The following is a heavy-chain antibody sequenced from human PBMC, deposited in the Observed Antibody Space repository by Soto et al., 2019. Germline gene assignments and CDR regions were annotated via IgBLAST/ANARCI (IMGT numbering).Heavy chain of an antibody. CDR3: ARDHMEKCSGGSCYWNP. V-gene: IGHV1-69*13. J-gene: IGHJ5*02. D-gene: IGHD2-15*01. Sequence: GASVKVSCKASGGTFSSYAISWVRQAPGQGLEWMGGIIPIFGTANYAQKFQGRVTITADESTSIAYMELSSLRSEDTAVYYCARDHMEKCSGGSCYWNPWGQGTLVTVS. CDR2: IIPIFGTA. CDR1: GGTFSSYA.